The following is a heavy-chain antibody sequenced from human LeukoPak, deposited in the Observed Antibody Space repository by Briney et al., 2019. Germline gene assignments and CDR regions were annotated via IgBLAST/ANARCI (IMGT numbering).Heavy chain of an antibody. CDR1: GGSISSSSYY. CDR2: IYYSGST. J-gene: IGHJ4*02. D-gene: IGHD2-2*01. CDR3: ARMQRRAYCSSTSCPDY. Sequence: SETLSLTCTVSGGSISSSSYYWGWIRQPPGKGLEWIGSIYYSGSTYYNPSLKSRVTISVDTSKNQFSLKLSSVTAADTAVYYCARMQRRAYCSSTSCPDYWGQGTLVTVSS. V-gene: IGHV4-39*07.